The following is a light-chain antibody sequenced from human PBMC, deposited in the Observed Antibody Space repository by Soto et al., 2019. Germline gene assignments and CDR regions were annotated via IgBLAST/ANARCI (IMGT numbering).Light chain of an antibody. CDR1: QDISNY. Sequence: DIQMTQSPSSLSASVGDRVTINCRASQDISNYLNWYQQRPGKAPKLLIYDASNLERGVPSRFSGTRSGTHFTFAITSLQPEDVSTYYCQQSDSLPITCGQGTRLEI. V-gene: IGKV1-33*01. CDR3: QQSDSLPIT. J-gene: IGKJ5*01. CDR2: DAS.